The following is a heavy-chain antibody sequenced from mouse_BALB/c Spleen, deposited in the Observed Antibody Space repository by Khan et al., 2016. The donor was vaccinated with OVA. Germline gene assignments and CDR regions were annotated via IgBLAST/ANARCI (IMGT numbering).Heavy chain of an antibody. Sequence: EVELVESGGGLVKPGGSLKLSCAASGFTFSSYTMSWVRQTPEQRLEWVATISSGGSYTYYPDSLKGRFTLSTDNATNTPYLQMTSMKSEDTAIYYCTRGEGEYGNPYAMDFWGQGTSVTVSS. D-gene: IGHD2-1*01. J-gene: IGHJ4*01. CDR3: TRGEGEYGNPYAMDF. CDR2: ISSGGSYT. CDR1: GFTFSSYT. V-gene: IGHV5-6-4*01.